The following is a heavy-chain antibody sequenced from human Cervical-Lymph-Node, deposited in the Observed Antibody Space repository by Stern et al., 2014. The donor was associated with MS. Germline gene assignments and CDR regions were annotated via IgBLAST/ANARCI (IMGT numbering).Heavy chain of an antibody. Sequence: VHLVESGAEVKKPGSSVRASCKASGGTFSSYAISRVRPAPGQGLEWMGGVIPIFGTANYAQKFQGRVTITADESTSTAYMELSSLRSEDTAVYYGAIAVAARHYYYYGMDVWGQGTTVTVSS. CDR3: AIAVAARHYYYYGMDV. D-gene: IGHD6-19*01. CDR2: VIPIFGTA. V-gene: IGHV1-69*01. J-gene: IGHJ6*02. CDR1: GGTFSSYA.